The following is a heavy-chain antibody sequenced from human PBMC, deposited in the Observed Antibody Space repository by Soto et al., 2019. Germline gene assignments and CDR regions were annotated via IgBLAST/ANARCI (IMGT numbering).Heavy chain of an antibody. CDR3: AKDGGSGWYVGYYFDY. D-gene: IGHD6-19*01. CDR2: ISYDGSNK. V-gene: IGHV3-30*18. CDR1: GFTFSSYG. Sequence: GGSLRLSCAASGFTFSSYGMHWVRQAPGKGLEWVAVISYDGSNKYYADSVKGRFTISRDNSKNTLYLQMNSLRAEDTAVYYCAKDGGSGWYVGYYFDYWGQGTLGTVSS. J-gene: IGHJ4*02.